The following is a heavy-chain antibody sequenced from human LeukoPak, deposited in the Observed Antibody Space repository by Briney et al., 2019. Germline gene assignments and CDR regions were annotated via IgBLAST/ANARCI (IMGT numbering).Heavy chain of an antibody. D-gene: IGHD2-15*01. CDR3: TRALGATRNALDI. J-gene: IGHJ3*02. Sequence: GGSLRLSCVASEFTFSSSWIHWVRHAPGKGLVWVSRINSDSSSTNYADSVKGRFTISRDNAKNTLYLQMNSLTAEDTAVYYCTRALGATRNALDIWGQGTMVTISS. CDR2: INSDSSST. CDR1: EFTFSSSW. V-gene: IGHV3-74*01.